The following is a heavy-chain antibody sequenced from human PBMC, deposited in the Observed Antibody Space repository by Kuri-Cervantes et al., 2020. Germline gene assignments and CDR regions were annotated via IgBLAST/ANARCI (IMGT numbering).Heavy chain of an antibody. CDR1: GGTFSSYA. CDR3: AREWRGGSRSFGCSAFDI. V-gene: IGHV1-69*06. D-gene: IGHD1-26*01. CDR2: IIPIFGTA. J-gene: IGHJ3*02. Sequence: SVKVSCKASGGTFSSYAISWVRQAPGQGLEWMGGIIPIFGTANYAQKFQGRVTITGDKSTSTAYMELRSLRSDDTAVYYCAREWRGGSRSFGCSAFDIWGQGTMVTVSS.